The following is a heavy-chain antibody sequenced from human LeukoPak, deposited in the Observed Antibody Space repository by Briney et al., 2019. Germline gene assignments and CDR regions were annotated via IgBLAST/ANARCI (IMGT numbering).Heavy chain of an antibody. Sequence: QSGGSLRLSCAASGFTFSSSWMDWVRQAPEKGLGWVANIKEDGSLTFYVNSVKGRFTISRDNAKNSLYLQMNSLRVDDTAVYYCARDRGYKAFDIWGQGTMVTVSS. CDR2: IKEDGSLT. J-gene: IGHJ3*02. V-gene: IGHV3-7*03. D-gene: IGHD5-18*01. CDR1: GFTFSSSW. CDR3: ARDRGYKAFDI.